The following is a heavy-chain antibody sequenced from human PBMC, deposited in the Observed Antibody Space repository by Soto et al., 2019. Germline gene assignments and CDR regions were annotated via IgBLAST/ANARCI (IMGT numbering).Heavy chain of an antibody. J-gene: IGHJ4*02. CDR1: GGTFSSYR. CDR2: IVPIYRTA. V-gene: IGHV1-69*13. CDR3: VRDSGATLSSS. D-gene: IGHD6-13*01. Sequence: SVKVSCKASGGTFSSYRINWVRQAPGQGLEWVGGIVPIYRTADYAQKFQGRVTITADESARTSYMELRSLKSQDTAVYYCVRDSGATLSSSWGQGTLVTVSS.